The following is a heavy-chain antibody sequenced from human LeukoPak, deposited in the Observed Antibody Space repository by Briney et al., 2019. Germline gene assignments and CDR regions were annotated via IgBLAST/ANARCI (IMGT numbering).Heavy chain of an antibody. J-gene: IGHJ4*02. Sequence: SVKVSCKASGGTFTSYAISWVRQAPGQGRGWRGGIITIFGTANYAQKFQGRVTITADNSTSTAYMQLSSLRSEATAVYYCARGIYDFWSGYSYFDYWGQGTLVTVSS. V-gene: IGHV1-69*06. CDR2: IITIFGTA. CDR1: GGTFTSYA. D-gene: IGHD3-3*01. CDR3: ARGIYDFWSGYSYFDY.